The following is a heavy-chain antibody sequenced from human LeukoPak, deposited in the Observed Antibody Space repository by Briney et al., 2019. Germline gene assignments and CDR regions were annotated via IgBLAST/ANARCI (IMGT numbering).Heavy chain of an antibody. V-gene: IGHV4-39*01. D-gene: IGHD1-26*01. J-gene: IGHJ5*02. CDR1: GGSISSSSYY. Sequence: SETLSLTCTVSGGSISSSSYYWGWIRQPPGKGLEWIGSIYYSGGTYYNPSLKSRVTVSVDTFKNQFSLKLSSVTAADTAVYYCASVKWELGSWGQGTLVTVSS. CDR2: IYYSGGT. CDR3: ASVKWELGS.